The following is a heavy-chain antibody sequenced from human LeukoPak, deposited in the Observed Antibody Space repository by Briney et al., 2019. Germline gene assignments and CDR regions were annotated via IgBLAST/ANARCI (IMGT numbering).Heavy chain of an antibody. CDR2: INHSGST. D-gene: IGHD3-3*01. J-gene: IGHJ4*02. Sequence: PSETLSLTCTVSGGSISSYYWSWIRQPPGKGLEWIGEINHSGSTNYNPSLKSRVTISVDTSKNQFSLRLNSVTAADTAVYYCARGLWSVDLNYWGQGTLVTVSS. CDR3: ARGLWSVDLNY. V-gene: IGHV4-34*01. CDR1: GGSISSYY.